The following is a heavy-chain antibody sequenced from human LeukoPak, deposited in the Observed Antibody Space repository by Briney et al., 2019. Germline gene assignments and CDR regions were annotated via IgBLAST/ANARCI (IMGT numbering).Heavy chain of an antibody. Sequence: GGSLRLSCAASGFTFTNYAMCWVRQAPGKGLEWVSAITNSGSSTYYADSVRGRFTISRDNSKNTLYLQINSLRAEDTAVYYCARWEPTVTTPYQDYFDYWGQGTLVTVSS. CDR2: ITNSGSST. CDR1: GFTFTNYA. D-gene: IGHD4-17*01. CDR3: ARWEPTVTTPYQDYFDY. J-gene: IGHJ4*02. V-gene: IGHV3-23*01.